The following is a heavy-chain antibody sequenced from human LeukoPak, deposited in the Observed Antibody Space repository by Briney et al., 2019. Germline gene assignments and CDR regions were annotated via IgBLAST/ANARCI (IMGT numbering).Heavy chain of an antibody. CDR3: VSSLHGFSYGPGY. V-gene: IGHV3-21*01. CDR2: ISPTTAYI. CDR1: GFNFSAYT. D-gene: IGHD3-10*01. J-gene: IGHJ4*02. Sequence: PGGSLRLSCATSGFNFSAYTMNWVRQAPGKGLDWVSSISPTTAYIHYADSMKGRFTISRDNARRSLYLQMNSLRVEDTAMYYCVSSLHGFSYGPGYWGQGTLVIVSS.